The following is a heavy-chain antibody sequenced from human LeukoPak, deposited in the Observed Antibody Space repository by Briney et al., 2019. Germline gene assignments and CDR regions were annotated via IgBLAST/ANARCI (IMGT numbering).Heavy chain of an antibody. CDR2: IYSGGST. CDR1: GFTVSSNY. Sequence: PGGSLRLSCAASGFTVSSNYMSWVRQAPGKGLEWVSVIYSGGSTYYADSVKGRFAISRDNSKNTLYLQMNSLRAEDTAVYYCAREIHYYDSSGPFDYWGQGTLVTVSS. D-gene: IGHD3-22*01. V-gene: IGHV3-53*01. CDR3: AREIHYYDSSGPFDY. J-gene: IGHJ4*02.